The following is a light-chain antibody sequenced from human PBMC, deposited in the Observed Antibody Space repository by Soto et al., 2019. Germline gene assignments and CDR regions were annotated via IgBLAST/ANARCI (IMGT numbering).Light chain of an antibody. J-gene: IGKJ5*01. Sequence: EIVLTQSPGTLSLSPGERATLSCRASQSVSSSHLAWYQQKPGQAPRLLIYGASIRATGIPDRFSGSGSGTDFTLIISRLEPEDFVVYYCQQRSNWPPRITFGQGTRLEIK. CDR2: GAS. CDR3: QQRSNWPPRIT. V-gene: IGKV3D-20*02. CDR1: QSVSSSH.